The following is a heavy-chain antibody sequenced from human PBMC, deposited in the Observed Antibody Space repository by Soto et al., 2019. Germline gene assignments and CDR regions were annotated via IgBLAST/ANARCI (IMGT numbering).Heavy chain of an antibody. D-gene: IGHD6-13*01. CDR3: ARVWGVAAAGTGWFDP. J-gene: IGHJ5*02. V-gene: IGHV1-3*01. CDR1: GYTFTSYA. CDR2: INAGNGNT. Sequence: ASVKVSCKASGYTFTSYAMHWVRQAPGQRLEWMGWINAGNGNTKYSQKFQGRVTITRDTSASTAYMELSSLRSEDTAVYYCARVWGVAAAGTGWFDPWGQGTLVTVSS.